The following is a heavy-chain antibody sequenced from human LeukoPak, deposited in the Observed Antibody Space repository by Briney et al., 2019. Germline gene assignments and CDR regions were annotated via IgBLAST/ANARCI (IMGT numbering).Heavy chain of an antibody. J-gene: IGHJ4*02. Sequence: GGSLRLSCVASRFSLSNFWMIWVGQAPGKGLEWVANINEDGSEKNYVDSVRGRFTISRDNAKNSLYLQMNSLRAEDTAVYYCVRDRSRTTVTRFDSWGQGTLVTVSS. CDR1: RFSLSNFW. V-gene: IGHV3-7*01. D-gene: IGHD4-17*01. CDR2: INEDGSEK. CDR3: VRDRSRTTVTRFDS.